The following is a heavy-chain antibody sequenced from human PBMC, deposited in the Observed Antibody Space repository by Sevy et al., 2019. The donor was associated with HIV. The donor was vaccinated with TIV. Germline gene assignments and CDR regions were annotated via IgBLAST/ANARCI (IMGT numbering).Heavy chain of an antibody. D-gene: IGHD6-13*01. V-gene: IGHV3-7*01. CDR2: IKQDGSVK. CDR1: EFTLNSYW. J-gene: IGHJ4*02. Sequence: GGSLRLSCAASEFTLNSYWMSWVRQAPGKGLEWVANIKQDGSVKYYVDSVKGRFTISRDNARNLVYLQMSSLTAEDTALYYCVRAIAADASLWGQGTLVTVSS. CDR3: VRAIAADASL.